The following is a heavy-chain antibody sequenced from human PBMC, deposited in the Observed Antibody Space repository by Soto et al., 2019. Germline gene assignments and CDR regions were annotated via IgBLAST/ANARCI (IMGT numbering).Heavy chain of an antibody. D-gene: IGHD3-10*01. Sequence: SETLSLPCAVYGGSFSDLYWSWISKPQGKGLEWIGEINHSGSTNYNPPPKSRVTISVDTSKNQFSLKLSSVTAADTAVYYCARDLGSYYGSGSYLNYYYYYMDVWGKGTTVTVSS. CDR2: INHSGST. CDR3: ARDLGSYYGSGSYLNYYYYYMDV. J-gene: IGHJ6*03. CDR1: GGSFSDLY. V-gene: IGHV4-34*01.